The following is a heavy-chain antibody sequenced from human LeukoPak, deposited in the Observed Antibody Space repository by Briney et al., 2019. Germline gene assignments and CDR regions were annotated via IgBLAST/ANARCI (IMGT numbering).Heavy chain of an antibody. CDR1: GYTFTDYY. CDR2: INPNSGGT. Sequence: ASVKVSCKASGYTFTDYYIHWVRQAPGQGLEWMGWINPNSGGTNYAQNFQGRVTMTRDTSISTAYMELSRLRSDDTAIYYCSRDGAFDIWGQGTMVTVSS. J-gene: IGHJ3*02. CDR3: SRDGAFDI. V-gene: IGHV1-2*02.